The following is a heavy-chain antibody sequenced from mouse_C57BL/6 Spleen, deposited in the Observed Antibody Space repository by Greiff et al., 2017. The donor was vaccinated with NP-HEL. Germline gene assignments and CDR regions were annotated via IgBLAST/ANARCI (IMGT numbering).Heavy chain of an antibody. J-gene: IGHJ1*03. CDR2: ISSGSSTI. CDR1: GFTFSDYG. Sequence: EVQGVESGGGLVKPGGSLKLSCAASGFTFSDYGMHWVRQAPEKGLEWVAYISSGSSTIYYADTVTGRFTISRDNAKNTLFLQMTSLRSEDTAMYYCARRAFYDWYFDVWGTGTTVTVSS. D-gene: IGHD1-1*01. CDR3: ARRAFYDWYFDV. V-gene: IGHV5-17*01.